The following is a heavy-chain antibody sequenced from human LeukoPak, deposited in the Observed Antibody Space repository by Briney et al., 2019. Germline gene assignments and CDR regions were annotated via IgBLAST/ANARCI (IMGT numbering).Heavy chain of an antibody. CDR3: ARGSSGWLYYYYYYYMDV. D-gene: IGHD6-19*01. Sequence: GSLRLSCAASGFTFDDYAMHWVRQAPGKGLEWVSGINWNGGSTGYADSVKGRFTISRDNAKNSLYLQMNSLRAEDTALYYCARGSSGWLYYYYYYYMDVWGKGTTVTVSS. CDR1: GFTFDDYA. V-gene: IGHV3-20*04. CDR2: INWNGGST. J-gene: IGHJ6*03.